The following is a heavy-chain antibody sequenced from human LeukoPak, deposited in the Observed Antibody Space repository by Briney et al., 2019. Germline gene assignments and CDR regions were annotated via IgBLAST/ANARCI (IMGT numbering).Heavy chain of an antibody. D-gene: IGHD6-13*01. V-gene: IGHV1-69*13. Sequence: ASVKVSCKASGGTFSSYAISWVRQAPGQGLEWMGGIIPIFGTANYAQKFQGRVTITADESTSTAYMELSSLRSEDTAVHYCARSAAGNDAFDIWGQGTMVTVSS. CDR1: GGTFSSYA. CDR2: IIPIFGTA. J-gene: IGHJ3*02. CDR3: ARSAAGNDAFDI.